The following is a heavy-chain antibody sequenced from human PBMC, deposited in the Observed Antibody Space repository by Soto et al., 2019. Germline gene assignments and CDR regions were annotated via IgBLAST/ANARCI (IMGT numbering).Heavy chain of an antibody. J-gene: IGHJ5*02. CDR1: GFSFSDYF. Sequence: ASVKVSCKASGFSFSDYFMHWVRQAPGQGLEWMGIINPSGDSRNYAQKFQGRVTITRDTSTSTVYMDLSSLRYEDTAVYYCARDNSQKYGTPAASSWFHPWCQGTPVTVSA. D-gene: IGHD2-15*01. CDR2: INPSGDSR. CDR3: ARDNSQKYGTPAASSWFHP. V-gene: IGHV1-46*01.